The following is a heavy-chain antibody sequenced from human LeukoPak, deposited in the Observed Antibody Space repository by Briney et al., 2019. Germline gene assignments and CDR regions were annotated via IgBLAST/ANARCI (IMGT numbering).Heavy chain of an antibody. Sequence: SETLSLTCTVSGGSISSYYWSWIRQPPGKGLEWIGYGLYSGSTNYNPSLKSRVTISVDTSKNQFSLKLSSVTAADTAVYYCARGFWSGPRSFYYYYGMDVWGQGTTVTVSS. CDR1: GGSISSYY. CDR3: ARGFWSGPRSFYYYYGMDV. CDR2: GLYSGST. D-gene: IGHD3-3*01. J-gene: IGHJ6*02. V-gene: IGHV4-59*01.